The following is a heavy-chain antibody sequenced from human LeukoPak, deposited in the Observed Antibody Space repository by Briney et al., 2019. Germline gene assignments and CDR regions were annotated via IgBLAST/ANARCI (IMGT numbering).Heavy chain of an antibody. V-gene: IGHV4-59*08. Sequence: SETLSLTCTVSGGSISSYYWSWIRQPPGKGLEWIGYIYYSGSTNYNPSLKSRVTISVDTSENQFSLKLSSVTAADTAVYYCSGRQQLVDPYYYYGMDVWGQGTTVTVSS. CDR1: GGSISSYY. J-gene: IGHJ6*02. CDR2: IYYSGST. D-gene: IGHD6-13*01. CDR3: SGRQQLVDPYYYYGMDV.